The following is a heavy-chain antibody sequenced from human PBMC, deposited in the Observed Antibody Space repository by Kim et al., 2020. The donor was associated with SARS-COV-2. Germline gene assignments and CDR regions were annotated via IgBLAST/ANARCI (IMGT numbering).Heavy chain of an antibody. CDR3: TGEVFGGYGN. D-gene: IGHD6-25*01. J-gene: IGHJ4*02. Sequence: STYVAASVMGRFTISRDKSKITLYLQRNSLRAEDTAVYYCTGEVFGGYGNWGQGTLVTVSS. V-gene: IGHV3-53*01. CDR2: ST.